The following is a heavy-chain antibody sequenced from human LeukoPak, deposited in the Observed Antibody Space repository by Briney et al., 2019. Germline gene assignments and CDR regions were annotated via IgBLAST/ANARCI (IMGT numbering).Heavy chain of an antibody. CDR2: VSGSGDST. CDR1: GFSFSSYA. J-gene: IGHJ4*02. Sequence: GGSPRLSCATSGFSFSSYAMSWVRQAPGKGLEWVSSVSGSGDSTYYAGSVNGRFTISRDNSKNTLYLQMNSLRAEDTAVYHCAKATYSSSWNLYFDYWGQGTLVTVSS. D-gene: IGHD6-13*01. CDR3: AKATYSSSWNLYFDY. V-gene: IGHV3-23*01.